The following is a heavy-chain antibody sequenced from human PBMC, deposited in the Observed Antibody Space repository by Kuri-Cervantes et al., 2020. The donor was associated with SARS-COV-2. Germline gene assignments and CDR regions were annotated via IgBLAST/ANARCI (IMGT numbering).Heavy chain of an antibody. CDR1: GFTFNNYA. V-gene: IGHV3-30-3*01. J-gene: IGHJ3*02. CDR3: AKRRSYCSGGSCSFGAFDI. D-gene: IGHD2-15*01. CDR2: TSYDGTSK. Sequence: GGSLRLSCAASGFTFNNYAMHWVRQTPGEGLEWVAITSYDGTSKYYADSVKGRFTISRDNSKNTLYLQMNSLRAEDTAVYYCAKRRSYCSGGSCSFGAFDIWGQGTMVTVSS.